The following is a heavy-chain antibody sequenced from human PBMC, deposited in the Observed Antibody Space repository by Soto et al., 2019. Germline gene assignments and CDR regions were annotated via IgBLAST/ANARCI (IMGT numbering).Heavy chain of an antibody. Sequence: QVQLVQSGAEVKKPGSSVKVSCKASGGTFSSYAISWVRQAPGQGLEWMGGIIPIFGTANYAQKFRGRVTITADESTSTAYMELSSLRSEDTAVYYCARGGLGYCSGGSCSVFDYWGQGTLVTVSS. J-gene: IGHJ4*02. CDR3: ARGGLGYCSGGSCSVFDY. CDR1: GGTFSSYA. CDR2: IIPIFGTA. V-gene: IGHV1-69*12. D-gene: IGHD2-15*01.